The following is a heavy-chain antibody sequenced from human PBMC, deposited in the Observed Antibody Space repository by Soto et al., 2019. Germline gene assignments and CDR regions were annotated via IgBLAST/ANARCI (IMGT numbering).Heavy chain of an antibody. CDR2: ISGSGGST. Sequence: GGSLRLSCAASGFTFSSYAMSWVRQAPGKGLEWVSAISGSGGSTYYADSVKGRFTISRDNSKNTLYLQMNSLRAEDTAVYYCAKGPKYYYDHNWLDPWGQGTLVTVSS. CDR3: AKGPKYYYDHNWLDP. J-gene: IGHJ5*02. V-gene: IGHV3-23*01. CDR1: GFTFSSYA. D-gene: IGHD3-22*01.